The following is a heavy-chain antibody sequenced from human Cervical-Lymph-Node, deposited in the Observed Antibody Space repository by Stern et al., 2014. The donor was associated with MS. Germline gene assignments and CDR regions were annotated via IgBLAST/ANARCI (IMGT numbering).Heavy chain of an antibody. CDR3: ERERPVSGSYEDWHDP. D-gene: IGHD3-3*01. J-gene: IGHJ5*02. V-gene: IGHV6-1*01. CDR2: TYYRSKWYS. CDR1: GDSVSSNSAA. Sequence: VQLVESGPGLVKPSQTLSLTCAISGDSVSSNSAAWSWVRQSPSRGLEWLGRTYYRSKWYSDYAESVKSRMTTNTDTSKNQFSLHLNSVTPEDTALYYCERERPVSGSYEDWHDPWVQGIRVTVSS.